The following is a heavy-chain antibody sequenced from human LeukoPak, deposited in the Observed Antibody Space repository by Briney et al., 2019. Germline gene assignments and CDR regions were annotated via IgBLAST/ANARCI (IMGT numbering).Heavy chain of an antibody. D-gene: IGHD6-13*01. CDR2: MNPNSGNT. CDR1: GYTFTSYD. V-gene: IGHV1-8*01. CDR3: ARGGIAAAGEIPYYFDY. Sequence: GASVKVSCKASGYTFTSYDINWVRQATGQGLEWMGWMNPNSGNTGYAQKFQGRVTMTRDTSTSTVYMELSSLRSEDTAVYYCARGGIAAAGEIPYYFDYWGQGTLVTVSS. J-gene: IGHJ4*02.